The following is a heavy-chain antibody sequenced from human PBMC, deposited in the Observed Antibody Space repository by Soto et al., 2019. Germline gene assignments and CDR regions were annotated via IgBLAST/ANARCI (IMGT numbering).Heavy chain of an antibody. J-gene: IGHJ3*02. CDR3: AKELKGGGVVVIDAFDI. V-gene: IGHV3-23*01. CDR2: ISGSGGST. CDR1: GFTFSSYA. D-gene: IGHD3-22*01. Sequence: GGSLRLSCAASGFTFSSYAMSWVRQAPGKGLEWVSAISGSGGSTYYADSVKGRFTISRDNSKNTLYLQMNSLRAEDAAVYYGAKELKGGGVVVIDAFDIWGQGTMVTVSS.